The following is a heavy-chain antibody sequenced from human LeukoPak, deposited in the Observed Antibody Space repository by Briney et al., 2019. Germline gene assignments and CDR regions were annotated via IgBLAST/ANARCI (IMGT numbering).Heavy chain of an antibody. J-gene: IGHJ5*02. CDR1: GFTFNTYS. CDR2: ISSSSSAI. V-gene: IGHV3-48*02. CDR3: ARRGVVVTHFAT. D-gene: IGHD2-15*01. Sequence: GGSVSLSCAASGFTFNTYSMNWVGQAPGKGLEWVSYISSSSSAIYYADSVKGRFTISRDNAKNALYLQMNSLRDEDTAVYYCARRGVVVTHFATWGQGTLVTVSS.